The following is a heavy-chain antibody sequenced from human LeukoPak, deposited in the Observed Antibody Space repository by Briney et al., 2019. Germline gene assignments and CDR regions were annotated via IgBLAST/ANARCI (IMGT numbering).Heavy chain of an antibody. CDR2: INHSGST. Sequence: SETLSLTCAVYGGSFSGYYWSWIRQPPGKGLEWIGEINHSGSTNYNPPLKSRVTISVDTSKNQFSLKLSSVTAADTAVYYCARKHGSYGCFDYWGQGTLVTVSS. D-gene: IGHD5-18*01. CDR3: ARKHGSYGCFDY. J-gene: IGHJ4*02. V-gene: IGHV4-34*01. CDR1: GGSFSGYY.